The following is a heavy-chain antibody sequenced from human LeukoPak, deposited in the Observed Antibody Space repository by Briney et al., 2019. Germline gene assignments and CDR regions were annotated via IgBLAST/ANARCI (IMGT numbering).Heavy chain of an antibody. V-gene: IGHV1-2*02. Sequence: ASVKVSCKASGYTFTGYYMHWVRQAPGQGLEWMGWINPNSGGTNYAQKFQGRVTLTRDTSLSTAYMELSRLRSEDTAVYYCARGGGSSGWYSYYYYYMDVWGKGTTVTVSS. CDR3: ARGGGSSGWYSYYYYYMDV. J-gene: IGHJ6*03. CDR2: INPNSGGT. D-gene: IGHD6-19*01. CDR1: GYTFTGYY.